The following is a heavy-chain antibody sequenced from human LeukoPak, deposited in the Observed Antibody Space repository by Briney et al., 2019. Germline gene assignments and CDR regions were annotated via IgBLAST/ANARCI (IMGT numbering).Heavy chain of an antibody. CDR2: INHSGST. CDR3: ARYSSSWYKNWFDP. D-gene: IGHD6-13*01. J-gene: IGHJ5*02. CDR1: GGSFSGYY. Sequence: SETLSLTCAVYGGSFSGYYWSWLRQPPGKGLEWMGEINHSGSTNYNPSLKSRVTISVDTSKNQFSLKLSSVTAADTAVYYCARYSSSWYKNWFDPWGQGTLVTVSS. V-gene: IGHV4-34*01.